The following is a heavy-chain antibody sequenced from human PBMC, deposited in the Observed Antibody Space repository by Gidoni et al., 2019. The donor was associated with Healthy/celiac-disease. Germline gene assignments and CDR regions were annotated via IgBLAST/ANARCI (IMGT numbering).Heavy chain of an antibody. CDR1: GFTFDDYA. Sequence: EVQLVESGGGLVQPGRSLRLSCAASGFTFDDYAMHWVRQAPGKGLEWVSGISWNSGSIGYADSVKGRFTISRDNAKNALYLQMNSLRAEDTVLYYCAKATTDYGVYGMDVWGQGTTVTGLL. J-gene: IGHJ6*02. CDR3: AKATTDYGVYGMDV. CDR2: ISWNSGSI. D-gene: IGHD4-17*01. V-gene: IGHV3-9*01.